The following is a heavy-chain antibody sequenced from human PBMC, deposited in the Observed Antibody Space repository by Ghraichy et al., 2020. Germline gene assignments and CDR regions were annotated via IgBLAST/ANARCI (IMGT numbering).Heavy chain of an antibody. Sequence: SVKVSCKASGGTFSSYAISWVRQAPGQGLEWMGGIIPIFGTANYAQKFQGRVTITADKSTSTAYMELSSLRSEDTAVYYCARASAPYYDFWSGYNYFDYWGQGTLVTVSS. V-gene: IGHV1-69*06. D-gene: IGHD3-3*01. CDR1: GGTFSSYA. J-gene: IGHJ4*02. CDR3: ARASAPYYDFWSGYNYFDY. CDR2: IIPIFGTA.